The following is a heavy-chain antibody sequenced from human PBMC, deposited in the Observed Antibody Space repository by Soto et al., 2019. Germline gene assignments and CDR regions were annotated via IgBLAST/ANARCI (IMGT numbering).Heavy chain of an antibody. D-gene: IGHD6-13*01. CDR2: IYYSGST. V-gene: IGHV4-59*01. Sequence: QVQLQESGPGLVKPSETLSLTCTVSGGSISSYYWSWIRQPPGKGLEWIGYIYYSGSTNYNPSLKSRVTISVDTSKNQFSLKLSSVTAADTAVYYCARGRKHSRAYYYYYYGMDVWGQGTTVTVSS. J-gene: IGHJ6*02. CDR3: ARGRKHSRAYYYYYYGMDV. CDR1: GGSISSYY.